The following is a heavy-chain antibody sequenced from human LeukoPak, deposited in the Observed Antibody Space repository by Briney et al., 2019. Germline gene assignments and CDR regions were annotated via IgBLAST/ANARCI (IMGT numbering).Heavy chain of an antibody. CDR1: GFTFSIYA. V-gene: IGHV3-23*01. CDR3: AKDLVYYYDSSGYPYY. Sequence: GGSLRLPCAASGFTFSIYAMSWVRQAPGKGLEWVSAINGSGGSTYYADSVKGRFTISRDNSKNTLYLQMNSLRAEDTAVYYCAKDLVYYYDSSGYPYYWGQGTLVTVSS. J-gene: IGHJ4*02. CDR2: INGSGGST. D-gene: IGHD3-22*01.